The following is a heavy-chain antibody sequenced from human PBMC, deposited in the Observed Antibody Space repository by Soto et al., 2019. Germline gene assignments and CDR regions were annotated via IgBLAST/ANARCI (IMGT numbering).Heavy chain of an antibody. V-gene: IGHV1-18*01. CDR3: ERGSSLVDFDY. CDR1: GYTFTNYG. D-gene: IGHD6-13*01. Sequence: QVHLVQSGGEVKKPGASVKVSCKASGYTFTNYGVNLVRQAPGQGLEWMGWINTYNGNTNYAQRLQGRVTLTTDTKTPKANKDLRSLTYDNTAVYDCERGSSLVDFDYWNQGTLVTVSS. J-gene: IGHJ4*02. CDR2: INTYNGNT.